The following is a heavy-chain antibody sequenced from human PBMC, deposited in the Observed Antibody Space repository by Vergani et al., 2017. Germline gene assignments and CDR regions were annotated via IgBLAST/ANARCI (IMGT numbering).Heavy chain of an antibody. CDR2: SYYSGST. Sequence: QLQLQESGPGLVKPSETLSLTCTVSGSSISSSNHYWGWIRQPPGKGLEWIGSSYYSGSTYYNPSLKSRVTISVDTSKNQLSLKLSSVTAADTAVYYCARQKWYCSSTSCYYFDQWGQGTLVTVSS. V-gene: IGHV4-39*01. CDR3: ARQKWYCSSTSCYYFDQ. CDR1: GSSISSSNHY. D-gene: IGHD2-2*01. J-gene: IGHJ4*02.